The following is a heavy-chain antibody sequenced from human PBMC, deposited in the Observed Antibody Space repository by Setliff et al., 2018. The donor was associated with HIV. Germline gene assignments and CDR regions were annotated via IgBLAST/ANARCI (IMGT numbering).Heavy chain of an antibody. Sequence: PSETLSLTCDVSDYSISSGYYWGWVRQPPGRGLQWVGSIHHSGTTYYNPSLKSRVSISVDKSKNQFSLRLTSVTAADTAVFYCARSYYYDSSGYSSRYWFDPWGQGTLVTVS. CDR3: ARSYYYDSSGYSSRYWFDP. D-gene: IGHD3-22*01. J-gene: IGHJ5*02. CDR1: DYSISSGYY. CDR2: IHHSGTT. V-gene: IGHV4-38-2*01.